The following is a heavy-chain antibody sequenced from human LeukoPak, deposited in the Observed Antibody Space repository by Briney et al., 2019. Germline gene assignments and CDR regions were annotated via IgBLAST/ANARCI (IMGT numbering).Heavy chain of an antibody. CDR2: ISTSGST. CDR3: ARDRRMASAFDI. J-gene: IGHJ3*02. CDR1: GGSISSYY. V-gene: IGHV4-4*07. D-gene: IGHD5-24*01. Sequence: SETLSLTCTVSGGSISSYYWSWIRQPAGKGLESIGHISTSGSTNYNPSLKSRVTMSVDTSKNQFSLKLSSVTAADTAVYYCARDRRMASAFDIWGQGTMVTVSS.